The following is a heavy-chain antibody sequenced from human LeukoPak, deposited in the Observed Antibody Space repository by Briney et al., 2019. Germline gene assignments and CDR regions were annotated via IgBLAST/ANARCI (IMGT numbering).Heavy chain of an antibody. J-gene: IGHJ4*02. Sequence: SETLSLTCTVSGYSISSGYFWGWIRQSPGKGQGWIGTIHHSGTTYYNPSLKSRVTISVDTSKNQFSLKLSSVTAADTAVYYCARRGRSGSYLNYWGQGTLVTVSS. CDR3: ARRGRSGSYLNY. CDR1: GYSISSGYF. V-gene: IGHV4-38-2*02. D-gene: IGHD1-26*01. CDR2: IHHSGTT.